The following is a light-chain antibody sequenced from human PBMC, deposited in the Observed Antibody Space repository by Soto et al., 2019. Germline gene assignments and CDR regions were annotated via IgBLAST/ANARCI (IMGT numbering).Light chain of an antibody. Sequence: EIVLTQSPGTLSLSPGESATLSCRATQSVSATYLAWYQQKPGQAPRLLISAASSRATDIPDRFSRSGSWRAYTRAIGRLDPEEFGAYWCQDYGTSSRTFGQGTKVEIK. CDR3: QDYGTSSRT. V-gene: IGKV3-20*01. J-gene: IGKJ1*01. CDR2: AAS. CDR1: QSVSATY.